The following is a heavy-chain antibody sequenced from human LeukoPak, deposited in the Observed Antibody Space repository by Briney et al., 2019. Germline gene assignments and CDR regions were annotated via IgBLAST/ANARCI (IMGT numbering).Heavy chain of an antibody. D-gene: IGHD3-10*01. CDR3: ARDFGGSRDY. V-gene: IGHV3-74*01. Sequence: GGSLRLSCAASGLTFSSDWMHWVRQVPGKGLVWVSRINSDGSTINYADSVKGRFTISRDNAKNTLYLQMNSLRAEDTAVYYCARDFGGSRDYWGQGTLVTVSS. CDR2: INSDGSTI. CDR1: GLTFSSDW. J-gene: IGHJ4*02.